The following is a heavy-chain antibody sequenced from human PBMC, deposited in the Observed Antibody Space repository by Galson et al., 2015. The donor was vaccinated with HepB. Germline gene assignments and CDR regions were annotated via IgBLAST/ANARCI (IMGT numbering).Heavy chain of an antibody. Sequence: SLRLSCAASGFTFSSYAMHWVRQAPGKGLEWVAVISYDGSNKYYADSVKGRFTISRDNSKNTLYLQMNSLRAEDTAVYYCARAPLGSVVVPAALLYYYYGMDVWGQGTTVTVSS. J-gene: IGHJ6*02. V-gene: IGHV3-30-3*01. D-gene: IGHD2-2*01. CDR1: GFTFSSYA. CDR3: ARAPLGSVVVPAALLYYYYGMDV. CDR2: ISYDGSNK.